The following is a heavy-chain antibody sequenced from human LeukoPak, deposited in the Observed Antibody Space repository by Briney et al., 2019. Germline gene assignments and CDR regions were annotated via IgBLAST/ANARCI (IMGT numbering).Heavy chain of an antibody. J-gene: IGHJ4*02. CDR1: GFTFSSYG. CDR2: GEGDGSTS. Sequence: GGSLRLSCAASGFTFSSYGMHWVRQAPGKGLVWVSRGEGDGSTSTYANSVKGRFTISRDNAKNTLYLQMNGLRAEDTAMYYCTKSDHFDYWGQGTLVTVSS. V-gene: IGHV3-74*03. CDR3: TKSDHFDY. D-gene: IGHD2-21*02.